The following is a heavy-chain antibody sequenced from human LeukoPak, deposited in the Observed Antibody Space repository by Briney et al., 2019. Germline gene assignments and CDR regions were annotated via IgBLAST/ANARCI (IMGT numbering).Heavy chain of an antibody. CDR2: IIPIFGTA. J-gene: IGHJ4*02. D-gene: IGHD6-13*01. Sequence: ASVKVSCKASGGTFSSYAISWVRQAPGQGLEWMGGIIPIFGTANYAQKFQGRVTITADESTSTAYMELSSLRSEDTAVYYCARLIAAAGMGYYFDYWGQGTLVTVSS. CDR1: GGTFSSYA. CDR3: ARLIAAAGMGYYFDY. V-gene: IGHV1-69*13.